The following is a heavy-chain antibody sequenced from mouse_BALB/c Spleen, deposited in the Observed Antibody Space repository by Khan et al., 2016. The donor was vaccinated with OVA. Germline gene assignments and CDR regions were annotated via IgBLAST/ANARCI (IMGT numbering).Heavy chain of an antibody. Sequence: VKLQESGAELAYPGASVKVSCKASGYTFTTYWMHWVNQRPGQGLEWIGYINHSTGYTEYNQKFKDKATLTTDKSSSTDYMQMSSLTSEDSAVYYCTRREQFSIFVYWGQGTLVTVSA. CDR3: TRREQFSIFVY. D-gene: IGHD2-10*02. CDR2: INHSTGYT. V-gene: IGHV1-7*01. J-gene: IGHJ3*01. CDR1: GYTFTTYW.